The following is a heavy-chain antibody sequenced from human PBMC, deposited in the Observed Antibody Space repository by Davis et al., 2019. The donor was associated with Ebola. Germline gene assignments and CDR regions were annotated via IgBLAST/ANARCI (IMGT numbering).Heavy chain of an antibody. D-gene: IGHD1-26*01. V-gene: IGHV3-7*03. Sequence: GESLKISCAASGFTFSTYWMSWVRQAPGKGLEWVANIKQDGSVKYYVDSVKGRFTISRDNAKNTLYLQMNGLRVEDTAIYYCAKDTSNIWFDIWGQGTNVTVSS. CDR2: IKQDGSVK. CDR3: AKDTSNIWFDI. J-gene: IGHJ3*02. CDR1: GFTFSTYW.